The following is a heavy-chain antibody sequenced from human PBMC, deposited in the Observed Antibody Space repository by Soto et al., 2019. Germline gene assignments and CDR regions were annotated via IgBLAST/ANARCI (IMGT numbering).Heavy chain of an antibody. J-gene: IGHJ4*02. CDR2: IKQDGSEK. V-gene: IGHV3-7*01. CDR1: GFTFSSYW. Sequence: GGSLRLSCAASGFTFSSYWMSWVRQVPGKGLEWVANIKQDGSEKYYVDPVKGRFIISRDNAKNSLYLQMNSLRVEDTAVYFCARSFVVVGPDYFDSWGQGTLVTVSS. D-gene: IGHD2-15*01. CDR3: ARSFVVVGPDYFDS.